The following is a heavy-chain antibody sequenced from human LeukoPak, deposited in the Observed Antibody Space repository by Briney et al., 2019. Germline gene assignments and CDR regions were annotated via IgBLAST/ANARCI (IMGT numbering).Heavy chain of an antibody. J-gene: IGHJ5*02. CDR3: ARDPSGYNWFDP. V-gene: IGHV4-30-2*01. CDR2: IYHSGST. CDR1: GGSISSGGYY. D-gene: IGHD1-26*01. Sequence: SETLSLTCTVSGGSISSGGYYWSWIRQPPGKGLEWIGYIYHSGSTYYNPSLKSRVTISVDRSKNQFSLKLSSVTAADTAVYYCARDPSGYNWFDPWGQGTLVTVSS.